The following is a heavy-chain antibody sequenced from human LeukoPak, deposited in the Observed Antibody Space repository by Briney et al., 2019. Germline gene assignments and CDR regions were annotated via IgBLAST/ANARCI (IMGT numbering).Heavy chain of an antibody. CDR3: ARAVRGGADTY. CDR2: INQAGSVQ. V-gene: IGHV3-7*04. J-gene: IGHJ4*02. D-gene: IGHD3-10*02. Sequence: GGSLRLSCEASGFSLRSSEMNWVRQAPGKGPEWLANINQAGSVQNYVDSVRGRFTISRDNAKNSLFLQMNSLRAEDTAVYYCARAVRGGADTYWGQGTLVAVSS. CDR1: GFSLRSSE.